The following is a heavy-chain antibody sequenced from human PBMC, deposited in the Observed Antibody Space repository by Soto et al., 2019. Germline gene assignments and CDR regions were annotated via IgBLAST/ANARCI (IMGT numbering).Heavy chain of an antibody. J-gene: IGHJ5*02. CDR2: IIPILGIA. D-gene: IGHD1-26*01. V-gene: IGHV1-69*08. CDR3: ARDGGATQLWFDP. Sequence: QVQLVQSGAEVKKPGSSVKVSCKASGGTFSSYTISWVRQAPGQGLEWMGRIIPILGIANYAQKFQGRVTITADKSTSTAYMELSGLRSEDMAVYYCARDGGATQLWFDPWGQGTLVIVSS. CDR1: GGTFSSYT.